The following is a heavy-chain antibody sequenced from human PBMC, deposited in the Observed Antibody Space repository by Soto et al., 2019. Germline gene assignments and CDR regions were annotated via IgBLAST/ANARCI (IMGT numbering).Heavy chain of an antibody. CDR3: AKGQRELLIYYYYGMDV. Sequence: GGSLRLSCAASGFTFRSYGMHWVRQAPGKGLEWVAVISYDGINKYYADSVMGRFTISRDNSKNTLDLQVNYLRAEDTAVYYWAKGQRELLIYYYYGMDVWGQGTTVTVS. CDR2: ISYDGINK. J-gene: IGHJ6*02. CDR1: GFTFRSYG. D-gene: IGHD3-10*01. V-gene: IGHV3-30*18.